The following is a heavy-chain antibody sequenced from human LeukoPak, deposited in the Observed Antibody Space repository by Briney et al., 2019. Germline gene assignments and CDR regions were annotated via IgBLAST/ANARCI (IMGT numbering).Heavy chain of an antibody. Sequence: SETLSLTCTVSGGSISSGGYYWGWIRQPPGKGLEWIGYIYYSGSTYYNPSLRSRVTISVDTSKTQFSLQLSSVTAADTAVYYCARGRIAAAPSYNYFDYWGQGTLVTVSS. D-gene: IGHD6-13*01. J-gene: IGHJ4*02. CDR2: IYYSGST. CDR1: GGSISSGGYY. V-gene: IGHV4-31*03. CDR3: ARGRIAAAPSYNYFDY.